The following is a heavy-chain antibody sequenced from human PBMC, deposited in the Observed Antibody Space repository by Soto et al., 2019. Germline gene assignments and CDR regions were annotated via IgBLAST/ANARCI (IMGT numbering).Heavy chain of an antibody. V-gene: IGHV3-21*01. Sequence: EVQLVVSGGGLVKPGGSLTLSCAASGFTFSSYSRNWVRQAPGKGLEWVSSISSSSSYIYYADSVKGRFTISRDNAKNSPYLQMYSLRAEDTAVYYCARDKKGGFDPWGQGTLVTVSS. J-gene: IGHJ5*02. CDR1: GFTFSSYS. CDR3: ARDKKGGFDP. CDR2: ISSSSSYI. D-gene: IGHD1-26*01.